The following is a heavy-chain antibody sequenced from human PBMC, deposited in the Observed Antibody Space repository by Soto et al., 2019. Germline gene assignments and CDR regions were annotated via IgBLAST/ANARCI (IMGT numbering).Heavy chain of an antibody. J-gene: IGHJ4*02. CDR3: ARDQDPPSGWLDY. V-gene: IGHV4-61*01. CDR1: GGSVSSGSYY. Sequence: SETLSLTCTVSGGSVSSGSYYWSWIRQPPGKGLEWIGYIYYSGSTNYNPSLKSRVTMSVDTSKNQFSLKLSSVTAADTAVYYCARDQDPPSGWLDYWGQGTLVTVSS. CDR2: IYYSGST. D-gene: IGHD6-19*01.